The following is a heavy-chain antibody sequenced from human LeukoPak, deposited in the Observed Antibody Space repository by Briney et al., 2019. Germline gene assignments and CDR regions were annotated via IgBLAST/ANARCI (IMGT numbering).Heavy chain of an antibody. Sequence: PGGSLRLSCTASGFTFSSYGMHWVRQAPGKGLEWVAVIWYDGGNKYYADSVKGRFTISRDNSKNTLYLQMNSLRAEDTAVYYCARADYGDHMGFFDYWGQGTLVTVSS. J-gene: IGHJ4*02. CDR3: ARADYGDHMGFFDY. CDR2: IWYDGGNK. CDR1: GFTFSSYG. V-gene: IGHV3-33*01. D-gene: IGHD4-17*01.